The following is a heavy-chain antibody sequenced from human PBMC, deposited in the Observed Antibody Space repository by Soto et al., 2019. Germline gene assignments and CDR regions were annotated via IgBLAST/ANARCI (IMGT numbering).Heavy chain of an antibody. D-gene: IGHD6-19*01. Sequence: QVQLVQSGAEVKKPGASVKVSCKASGYTFTSYGISWVRQAPGQGFGWMGWISAYNGNTNNAQKLQGRVTMTTDTPPAQANRELRSLSSDGTAVFSWAGDLAVGLFDYGGQETLVAVSP. CDR1: GYTFTSYG. J-gene: IGHJ4*02. V-gene: IGHV1-18*01. CDR3: AGDLAVGLFDY. CDR2: ISAYNGNT.